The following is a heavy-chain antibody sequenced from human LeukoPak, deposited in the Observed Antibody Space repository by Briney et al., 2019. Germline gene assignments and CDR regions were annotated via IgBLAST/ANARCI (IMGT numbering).Heavy chain of an antibody. CDR1: GYTFTGYW. J-gene: IGHJ4*02. CDR3: ARGRGATVITNFDY. Sequence: PGESLKISCKSSGYTFTGYWIGWVRPMPGKGLEWMGIISPGDSDTRYSPSFQGQVTMSADKSINTAYLQWGSLKASDTAMYYCARGRGATVITNFDYWGQGTLVTVSS. CDR2: ISPGDSDT. D-gene: IGHD4-23*01. V-gene: IGHV5-51*01.